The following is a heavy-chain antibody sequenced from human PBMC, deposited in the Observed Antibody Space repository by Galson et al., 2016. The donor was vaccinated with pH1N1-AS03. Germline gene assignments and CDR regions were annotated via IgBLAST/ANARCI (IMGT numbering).Heavy chain of an antibody. V-gene: IGHV4-4*07. CDR2: IHTSGNT. CDR1: GGSISTYF. D-gene: IGHD1-1*01. J-gene: IGHJ4*02. Sequence: ETLSLTCTVSGGSISTYFWSWIRQPAGKGLEWIGHIHTSGNTNYSPSLKSRVRISIDESNNQFSLDLNSVTAADTALYYCVMDTTTWMRFDYWGQGVLVIVSS. CDR3: VMDTTTWMRFDY.